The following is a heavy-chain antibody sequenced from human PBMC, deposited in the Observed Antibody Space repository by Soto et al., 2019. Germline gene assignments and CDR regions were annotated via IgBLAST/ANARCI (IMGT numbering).Heavy chain of an antibody. D-gene: IGHD3-22*01. Sequence: QVQLVESGGGVVQPGRSLRLSCAASGFTFSSYGMHWVHQAPGKGLEWVAVIWYDGSNKYYADSVKGRFTISRDNSKNTLYLKMNSLRAEDTAVYYCASHDSSGYTRDYWGQGTLVTVSS. CDR1: GFTFSSYG. J-gene: IGHJ4*02. V-gene: IGHV3-33*01. CDR3: ASHDSSGYTRDY. CDR2: IWYDGSNK.